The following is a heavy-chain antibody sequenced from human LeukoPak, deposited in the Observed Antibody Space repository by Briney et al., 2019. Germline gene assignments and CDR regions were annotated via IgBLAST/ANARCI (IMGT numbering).Heavy chain of an antibody. D-gene: IGHD3-22*01. CDR1: GFTFNTYA. V-gene: IGHV3-30*04. Sequence: GGSLRLSCAASGFTFNTYAMHWVRQAPGKGLEGVAVISYDGSNKYYADSVKGRFTISRDNSKNTLYLQMNSLRAEDTAVYYCASALVVIPQTSPAGSEYWGQGTLVTVSS. CDR3: ASALVVIPQTSPAGSEY. J-gene: IGHJ4*02. CDR2: ISYDGSNK.